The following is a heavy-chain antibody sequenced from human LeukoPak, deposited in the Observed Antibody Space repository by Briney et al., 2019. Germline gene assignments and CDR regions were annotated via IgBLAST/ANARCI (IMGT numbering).Heavy chain of an antibody. D-gene: IGHD5-18*01. CDR2: ISSSSSYI. CDR3: ARDPKVYTATGENWFDP. CDR1: GFTFSSYS. Sequence: GGSLRLSCAASGFTFSSYSMNWVRQAPGKGLEWVSSISSSSSYIYYADSVKGRFTISRDNAKNSLYLQMNSLRAEDAAVYYCARDPKVYTATGENWFDPWGQGTLVTVSS. J-gene: IGHJ5*02. V-gene: IGHV3-21*01.